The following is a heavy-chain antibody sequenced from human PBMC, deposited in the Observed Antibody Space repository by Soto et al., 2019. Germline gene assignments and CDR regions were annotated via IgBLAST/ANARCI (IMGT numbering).Heavy chain of an antibody. D-gene: IGHD2-2*01. CDR3: ARERVISTSYTYYYYYGMDV. Sequence: ASVKVSCKASGYTFTGYYMHWVRQAPGQGLEWMGWINPNSGGTNYAQKFQGWVTMTRDTSISTAYMELSRLRSDDTAVYYCARERVISTSYTYYYYYGMDVWGQGTTVTVSS. J-gene: IGHJ6*02. V-gene: IGHV1-2*04. CDR1: GYTFTGYY. CDR2: INPNSGGT.